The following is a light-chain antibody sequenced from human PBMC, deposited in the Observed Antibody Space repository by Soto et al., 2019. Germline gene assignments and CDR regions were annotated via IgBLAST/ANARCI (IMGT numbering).Light chain of an antibody. CDR2: EGT. Sequence: QSALTQPASVSGSPGQSITISCTGTSSDVGSYNLVSWFQQLPGKVPKLIIYEGTKRPSGVSDRLSGSKSGYTASLTISGLQAEDAADYYCFSYAGNSVYVFGTGTK. J-gene: IGLJ1*01. V-gene: IGLV2-23*01. CDR1: SSDVGSYNL. CDR3: FSYAGNSVYV.